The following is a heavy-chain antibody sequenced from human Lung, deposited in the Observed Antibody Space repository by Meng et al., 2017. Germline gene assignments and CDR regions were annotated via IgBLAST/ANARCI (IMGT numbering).Heavy chain of an antibody. Sequence: QVQLVQSGAEVKKPGASVKVSCKPSGYNFPDYYIHWVRRAPGQGLEWMGRIDPKTGDTHYALKFQGRVTMTGDTSISTAYMELSGLRSDDTAMYYCARDEHISAAGKLFGDYWGHGTLVTVSS. D-gene: IGHD6-13*01. CDR1: GYNFPDYY. CDR2: IDPKTGDT. CDR3: ARDEHISAAGKLFGDY. V-gene: IGHV1-2*06. J-gene: IGHJ4*01.